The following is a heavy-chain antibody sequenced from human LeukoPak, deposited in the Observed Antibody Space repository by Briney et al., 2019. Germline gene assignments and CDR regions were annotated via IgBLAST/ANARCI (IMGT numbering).Heavy chain of an antibody. CDR2: IIPHVGSP. Sequence: SVKVSCKTFGDTFSYHSISWVRQAPGQGLQWLGGIIPHVGSPRYTERLQDRITITADESTTTAYLELSSLRSDDTAVYYCARAGRPSYYYYYMDVWGKGTTVTVSS. J-gene: IGHJ6*03. V-gene: IGHV1-69*13. CDR3: ARAGRPSYYYYYMDV. CDR1: GDTFSYHS.